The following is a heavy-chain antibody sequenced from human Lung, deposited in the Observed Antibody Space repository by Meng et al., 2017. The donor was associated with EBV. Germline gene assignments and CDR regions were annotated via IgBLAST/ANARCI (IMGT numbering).Heavy chain of an antibody. V-gene: IGHV1-46*01. CDR2: INPSGGST. Sequence: QVRWVQSGAEVKKPGASMKVSCKASGYTFTSYYIHWVRQAPGQGLEWMGVINPSGGSTTYSQKFQGRLTMTRDTSTSAVYMELSSLRSEDTAIYYCARSPLDGYNYHFDYWGQGTLVTVSS. D-gene: IGHD5-24*01. J-gene: IGHJ4*02. CDR3: ARSPLDGYNYHFDY. CDR1: GYTFTSYY.